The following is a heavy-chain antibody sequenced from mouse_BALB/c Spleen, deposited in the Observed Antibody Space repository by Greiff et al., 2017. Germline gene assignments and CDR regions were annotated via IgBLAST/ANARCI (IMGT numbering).Heavy chain of an antibody. V-gene: IGHV5-9-4*01. CDR2: ISSGGGYT. D-gene: IGHD1-2*01. CDR1: GFTFSSYA. J-gene: IGHJ3*01. Sequence: EVQGVESGGGLVKPGGSLKLSCAASGFTFSSYAMSWVRQSPEKRLEWVAEISSGGGYTYYTDTVTGRFTIARDNAKNTLYLEMSSLRSEDTAMYYCERDGSCYGGGDWFAYWGQGTLVTVSA. CDR3: ERDGSCYGGGDWFAY.